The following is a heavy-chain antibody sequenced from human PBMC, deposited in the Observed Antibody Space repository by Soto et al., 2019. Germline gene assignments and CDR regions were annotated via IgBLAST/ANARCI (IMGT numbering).Heavy chain of an antibody. J-gene: IGHJ1*01. D-gene: IGHD6-6*01. Sequence: SVKVSCKASGGTFSSYAISWVRQAPGQRLEWMGGIIPIFGTANYAQKFQGRVTITADESTSTAYMELSSLRSEDTAVYYCASPRGHSSSPEPFQHWGQGTLVTVSS. CDR3: ASPRGHSSSPEPFQH. CDR1: GGTFSSYA. V-gene: IGHV1-69*13. CDR2: IIPIFGTA.